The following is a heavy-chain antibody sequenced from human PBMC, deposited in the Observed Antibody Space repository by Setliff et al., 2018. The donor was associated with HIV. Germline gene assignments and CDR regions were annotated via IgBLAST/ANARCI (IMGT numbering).Heavy chain of an antibody. CDR1: GYSISSGYY. Sequence: SETLSLTCAVSGYSISSGYYWGWIRQPPGKGLEWIGSIYTTGRTNYNPSLKSRVTISLDTSKNQFFLRLSSVTAADTAVYYCAAATTLDYWGQGTLVTVSS. D-gene: IGHD1-26*01. CDR3: AAATTLDY. J-gene: IGHJ4*02. V-gene: IGHV4-38-2*01. CDR2: IYTTGRT.